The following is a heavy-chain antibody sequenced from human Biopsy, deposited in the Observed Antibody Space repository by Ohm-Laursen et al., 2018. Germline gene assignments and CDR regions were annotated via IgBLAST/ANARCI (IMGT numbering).Heavy chain of an antibody. D-gene: IGHD1-26*01. CDR3: ARVRTFQFRPNDSYYEGWFDT. Sequence: SLRLSCAASGFTFNRYWMNWVRQAPGKGLEWVANIKQDGSEKYYGDSVKGRFTISRDNAKNSLFLQMSSLRADDTAVYYCARVRTFQFRPNDSYYEGWFDTWGQGTLVTVSS. CDR2: IKQDGSEK. V-gene: IGHV3-7*04. J-gene: IGHJ5*02. CDR1: GFTFNRYW.